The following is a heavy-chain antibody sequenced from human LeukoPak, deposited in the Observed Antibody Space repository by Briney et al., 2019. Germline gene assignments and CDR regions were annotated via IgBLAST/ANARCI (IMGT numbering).Heavy chain of an antibody. CDR2: ISGSGALT. D-gene: IGHD2-21*02. CDR3: ARDLGCGLSCYSYHDS. V-gene: IGHV3-23*01. J-gene: IGHJ4*02. Sequence: PGGSLRLSCAAPRFTFSSYGMSWVRQAPGKGLEWVSAISGSGALTYYADSVKGRFTISRDNSRNTLYLQMNSLRAEDTAVYYCARDLGCGLSCYSYHDSWGQGTLVTVSS. CDR1: RFTFSSYG.